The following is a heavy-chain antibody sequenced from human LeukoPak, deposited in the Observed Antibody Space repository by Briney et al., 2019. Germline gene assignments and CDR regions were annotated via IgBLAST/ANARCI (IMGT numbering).Heavy chain of an antibody. Sequence: GGSVRLSCAAWGFTFSIYWMSWVRQAPGKGLEWVANTKQDGSEKYYVDSVRGRFTISRDNANNSLYLQMNSLRAEDTAVDYCARDSSPGYYDYVWGTYPRYWGLGTLVTVSS. J-gene: IGHJ4*02. CDR1: GFTFSIYW. V-gene: IGHV3-7*05. CDR2: TKQDGSEK. D-gene: IGHD3-16*02. CDR3: ARDSSPGYYDYVWGTYPRY.